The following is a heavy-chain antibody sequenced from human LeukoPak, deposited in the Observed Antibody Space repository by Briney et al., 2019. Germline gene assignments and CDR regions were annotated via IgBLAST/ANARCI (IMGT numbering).Heavy chain of an antibody. Sequence: PGGSLRLSCVASGFTLRVNYMTWIRQTPGRGLEWVSVIYSDGTTKYADPAKGRFTISRDNSKSMVYLQMDRLRAEDTAVYYCARCKGGWSDHLYGMDVWGQGTTVTVSS. CDR2: IYSDGTT. CDR1: GFTLRVNY. J-gene: IGHJ6*02. D-gene: IGHD6-19*01. V-gene: IGHV3-53*01. CDR3: ARCKGGWSDHLYGMDV.